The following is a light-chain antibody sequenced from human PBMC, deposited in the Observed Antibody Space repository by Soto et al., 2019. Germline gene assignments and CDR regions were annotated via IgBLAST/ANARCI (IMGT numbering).Light chain of an antibody. J-gene: IGKJ1*01. CDR2: DAS. CDR3: QQYSDSSGT. V-gene: IGKV1-5*01. Sequence: DIQMTQSPSTLSASVGDRVTITCWASQSIGTWLAWYQQKPGKAPKXLISDASTLESGVPSRFSGSGSGTECSLTISSLQPDDVATYYCQQYSDSSGTFGQGTKVDIK. CDR1: QSIGTW.